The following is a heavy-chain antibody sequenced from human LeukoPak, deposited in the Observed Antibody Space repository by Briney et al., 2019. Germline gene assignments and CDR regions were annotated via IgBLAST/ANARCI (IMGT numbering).Heavy chain of an antibody. CDR2: IYYSGST. CDR3: ASSTSWAAAAGDY. CDR1: GGSISSSSYY. D-gene: IGHD6-13*01. J-gene: IGHJ4*02. Sequence: SETLSLTCTVSGGSISSSSYYWGWIRQPPGKGLEWIGSIYYSGSTYYNPSLKSRVTISVDTSKNQFSLKLSSVTAADTAVYYCASSTSWAAAAGDYWGQGTLVTVSS. V-gene: IGHV4-39*01.